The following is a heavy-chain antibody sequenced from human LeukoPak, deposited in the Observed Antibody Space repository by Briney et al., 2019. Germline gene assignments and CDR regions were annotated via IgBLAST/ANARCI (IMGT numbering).Heavy chain of an antibody. CDR1: GYTFTSYA. D-gene: IGHD6-19*01. Sequence: GASVKVSCKASGYTFTSYAMNWVRQAPGQGLEWMGWINTNTGNPTYAQGFIGRFVFSLDTSVSTAYLQISSLKAEDTAVYYCARAWYSSGWYYFDYWGQGTLVTVSS. CDR2: INTNTGNP. V-gene: IGHV7-4-1*02. J-gene: IGHJ4*02. CDR3: ARAWYSSGWYYFDY.